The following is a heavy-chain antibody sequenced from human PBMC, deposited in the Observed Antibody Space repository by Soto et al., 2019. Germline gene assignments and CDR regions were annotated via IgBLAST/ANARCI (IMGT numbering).Heavy chain of an antibody. CDR1: GYTFTSYG. V-gene: IGHV1-18*01. Sequence: QVQLVQSGAEVKKPGASGKVSCKASGYTFTSYGISWVRQAPGQGLEWMGWISAYSGNTNYAQKLQGRVTMTTDTSTSTAYMELRSLRSDDTAVYYCASWGPVVVVAATRPYYYYGMDVWGQGTTVTVSS. CDR3: ASWGPVVVVAATRPYYYYGMDV. CDR2: ISAYSGNT. J-gene: IGHJ6*02. D-gene: IGHD2-15*01.